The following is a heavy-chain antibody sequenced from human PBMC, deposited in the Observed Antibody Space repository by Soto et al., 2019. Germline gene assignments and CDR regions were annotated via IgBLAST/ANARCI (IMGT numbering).Heavy chain of an antibody. D-gene: IGHD2-15*01. CDR2: IYYSGST. Sequence: PSETLSLTCTVSGGSISSYYWSWIRQSPGKGLEWIGYIYYSGSTNCNPSLKSRVTISVDTSKNQFSLKLSSVTAADTAVYYCARELVRYCSGGSCYNADNWFDPWGQGTLVTVSS. J-gene: IGHJ5*02. V-gene: IGHV4-59*12. CDR3: ARELVRYCSGGSCYNADNWFDP. CDR1: GGSISSYY.